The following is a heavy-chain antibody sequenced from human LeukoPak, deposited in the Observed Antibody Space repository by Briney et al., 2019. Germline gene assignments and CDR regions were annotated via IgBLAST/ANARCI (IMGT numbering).Heavy chain of an antibody. CDR1: GFTFSSYW. CDR2: IKSKTDGGTT. D-gene: IGHD7-27*01. CDR3: TTVMAPGAWGFDY. J-gene: IGHJ4*02. Sequence: GGSLRLSCAASGFTFSSYWMSWVRQAPGKGLEWVGRIKSKTDGGTTDYAAPVKGRFTISRDDSKNTLYLQMNSLKTEDTAVYYCTTVMAPGAWGFDYWGQGTLVTVSS. V-gene: IGHV3-15*01.